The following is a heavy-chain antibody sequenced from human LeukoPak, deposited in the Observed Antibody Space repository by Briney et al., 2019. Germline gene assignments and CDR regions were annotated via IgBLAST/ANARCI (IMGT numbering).Heavy chain of an antibody. CDR2: INSDGSST. Sequence: GGSLRLSCAASGFTFSSYWMHWVRQAPGKGLVWVSRINSDGSSTSYADSVKGRFTISRDNAKNTLYLQMNSLRAEDTAVYYCAREGQGYYYMDVWGKGTTVTVSS. J-gene: IGHJ6*03. CDR3: AREGQGYYYMDV. V-gene: IGHV3-74*01. CDR1: GFTFSSYW.